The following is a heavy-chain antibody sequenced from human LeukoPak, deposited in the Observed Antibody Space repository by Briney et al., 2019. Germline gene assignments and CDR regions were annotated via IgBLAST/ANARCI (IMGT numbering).Heavy chain of an antibody. V-gene: IGHV3-23*01. D-gene: IGHD3-22*01. Sequence: GGSLRLSCAASGFSFSSYDMSWVRQAPGKGLEWVSGIRTSGDSTYYADSVKGRFTISRDNSKNTLYLQMNSLRAEDTAVYYCARGQYYYDSSGYFDYWGQGTLVTVSS. CDR2: IRTSGDST. J-gene: IGHJ4*02. CDR1: GFSFSSYD. CDR3: ARGQYYYDSSGYFDY.